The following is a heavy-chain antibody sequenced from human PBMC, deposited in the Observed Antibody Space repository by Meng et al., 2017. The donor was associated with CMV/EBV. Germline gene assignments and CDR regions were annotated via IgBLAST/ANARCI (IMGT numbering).Heavy chain of an antibody. J-gene: IGHJ3*02. V-gene: IGHV3-23*01. D-gene: IGHD4/OR15-4a*01. CDR2: ISGSGGST. Sequence: GESLKISCAASGFTFSSYAMSWVRQAPGKGLEWVSVISGSGGSTYYADSVKGRFTISRDNSKNTLYLQMNSLRAEDTAVYYCAKTPGANLVGAFDIWGQGTMVTVSS. CDR1: GFTFSSYA. CDR3: AKTPGANLVGAFDI.